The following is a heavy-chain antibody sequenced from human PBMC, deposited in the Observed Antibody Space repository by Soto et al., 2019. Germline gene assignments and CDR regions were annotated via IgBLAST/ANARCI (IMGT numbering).Heavy chain of an antibody. J-gene: IGHJ4*02. V-gene: IGHV3-49*04. CDR3: TKNVDTGPE. CDR2: IRSQADGGTA. CDR1: GFTFANYP. Sequence: GSLRLSRATSGFTFANYPMSWVRQSPGKGPEWLGFIRSQADGGTADYAASVEGRFPISRDDSTSIAYLQMNNLKTEDTAVYYCTKNVDTGPEWGQGT. D-gene: IGHD1-1*01.